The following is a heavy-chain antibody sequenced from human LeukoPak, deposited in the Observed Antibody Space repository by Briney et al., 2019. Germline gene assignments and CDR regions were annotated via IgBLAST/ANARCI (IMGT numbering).Heavy chain of an antibody. V-gene: IGHV4-34*01. D-gene: IGHD6-19*01. CDR1: GGSFSGYY. Sequence: SETLSLTCAVYGGSFSGYYWSWIRQPPGKGLEWIGTIYFGGSGGTYYNPSLRSRVTISVDTSKNQFSLKLSSVTAADTAVYHCARGSSSGWFLGDVWGKGTTVTVPS. CDR2: IYFGGSGGT. CDR3: ARGSSSGWFLGDV. J-gene: IGHJ6*04.